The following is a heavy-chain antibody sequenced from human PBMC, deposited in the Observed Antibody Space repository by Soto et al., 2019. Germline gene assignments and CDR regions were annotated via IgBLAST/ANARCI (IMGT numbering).Heavy chain of an antibody. CDR3: ARSITIFGVVQNNWFDP. Sequence: PSETLSLTCTVSGGSISSGGYYWSWIRQHPGKGLEWIGYIYYSGSTYYNPSLKSRVTISVDTSKNQFSLKLSSVTAADTAVYYCARSITIFGVVQNNWFDPWGQGTLVTVSS. CDR1: GGSISSGGYY. D-gene: IGHD3-3*01. CDR2: IYYSGST. J-gene: IGHJ5*02. V-gene: IGHV4-31*03.